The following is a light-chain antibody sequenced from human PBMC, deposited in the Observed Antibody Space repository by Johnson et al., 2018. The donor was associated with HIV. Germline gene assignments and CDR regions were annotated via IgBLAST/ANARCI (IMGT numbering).Light chain of an antibody. V-gene: IGLV1-51*01. CDR3: GTWDSSLNVYV. Sequence: QSVLTQPPSVSAAPGQKVTISCSGSSSNIGNNYVSWYQQLPGTAPKLLIYDNNKRPSGIPDRFSGSKSGTSATRGITGLQTGDEADDYGGTWDSSLNVYVFGTATKVTVL. CDR1: SSNIGNNY. J-gene: IGLJ1*01. CDR2: DNN.